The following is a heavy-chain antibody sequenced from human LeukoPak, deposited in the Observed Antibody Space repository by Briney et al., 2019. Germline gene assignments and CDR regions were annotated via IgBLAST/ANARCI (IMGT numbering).Heavy chain of an antibody. V-gene: IGHV3-7*01. CDR3: ARARVPAAIAYYYMDV. CDR2: IKQDGSEK. J-gene: IGHJ6*03. D-gene: IGHD2-2*01. CDR1: GFTFSSYW. Sequence: PGGSLRLSCAAPGFTFSSYWMSWVRQAPGKGLEWVAHIKQDGSEKYYVDSVKGRFTISRDNAKNSLYLQMNSLRAEDTAVYYCARARVPAAIAYYYMDVWGKGTTVTVSS.